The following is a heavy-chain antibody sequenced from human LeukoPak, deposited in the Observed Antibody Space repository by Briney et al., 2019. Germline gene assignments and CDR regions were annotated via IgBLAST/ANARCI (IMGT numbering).Heavy chain of an antibody. CDR2: ISGSGGST. D-gene: IGHD6-19*01. CDR3: AKGLAVAGHFDY. V-gene: IGHV3-23*01. Sequence: GGSLRLSCAASGFTFSSYGMSWVRHAPGKGLEWVSAISGSGGSTYYADSVKGRFTISRDKSKNTLYLQMNSLRAEDTAVYYCAKGLAVAGHFDYWGQGTLVTVSS. J-gene: IGHJ4*02. CDR1: GFTFSSYG.